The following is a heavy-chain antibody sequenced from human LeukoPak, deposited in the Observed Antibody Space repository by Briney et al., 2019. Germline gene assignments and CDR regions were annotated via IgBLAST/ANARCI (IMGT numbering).Heavy chain of an antibody. V-gene: IGHV1-18*01. CDR1: GYTFTSYD. CDR3: ARATVTDTVGYYYGMDV. CDR2: ISGYNGST. D-gene: IGHD4-23*01. Sequence: GASVKVSRKASGYTFTSYDISWVRQAPGQGLEWMGRISGYNGSTNYAQKLQGRVTMTTDSSTSTAYMELRSLRSDDTAVYYCARATVTDTVGYYYGMDVWGQGTTVTVSS. J-gene: IGHJ6*02.